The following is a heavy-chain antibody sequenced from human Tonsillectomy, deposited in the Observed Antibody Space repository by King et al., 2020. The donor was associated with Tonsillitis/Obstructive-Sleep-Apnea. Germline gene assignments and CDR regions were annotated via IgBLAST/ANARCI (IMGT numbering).Heavy chain of an antibody. J-gene: IGHJ4*02. V-gene: IGHV5-51*01. Sequence: QLVQSGAEVKKPGESMKISCKGSGYSFTSYWIGWVRQMPGKGLEWMGIIYPGESVTKYSPSFQGQITISADKSIRTAYQHWSSRKASDTAKYYCARPGFSGGSFLFDYWGQGTLVTVPS. CDR1: GYSFTSYW. CDR2: IYPGESVT. CDR3: ARPGFSGGSFLFDY. D-gene: IGHD2-15*01.